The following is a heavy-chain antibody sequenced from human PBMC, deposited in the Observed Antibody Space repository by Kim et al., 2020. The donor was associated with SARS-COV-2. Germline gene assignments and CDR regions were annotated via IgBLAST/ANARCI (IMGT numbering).Heavy chain of an antibody. CDR1: GYTFTGYY. V-gene: IGHV1-2*02. CDR2: INPNSGGT. Sequence: ASVKVSCKASGYTFTGYYMHWVRQAPGQGLEWMGWINPNSGGTNYAQKFQGRVTMTRDTSISTAYMELSRLRSDDTAVYYCATWDYYYYGMDVWGQGTTVTVSS. J-gene: IGHJ6*02. CDR3: ATWDYYYYGMDV. D-gene: IGHD1-26*01.